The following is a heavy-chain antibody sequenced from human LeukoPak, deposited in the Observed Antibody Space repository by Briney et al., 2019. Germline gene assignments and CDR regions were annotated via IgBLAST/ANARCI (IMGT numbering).Heavy chain of an antibody. V-gene: IGHV3-7*02. CDR2: INRDGSEK. D-gene: IGHD1-26*01. Sequence: PGGSLRLSCAASGFTFSRYWMNWVRQAPGKGLEWVANINRDGSEKCYVDSVRGRFTISRDNAKNSLYLQMNSLRADDTAVYYCSRALVGGTNYFDPWGQGTLVTVSS. CDR1: GFTFSRYW. CDR3: SRALVGGTNYFDP. J-gene: IGHJ5*02.